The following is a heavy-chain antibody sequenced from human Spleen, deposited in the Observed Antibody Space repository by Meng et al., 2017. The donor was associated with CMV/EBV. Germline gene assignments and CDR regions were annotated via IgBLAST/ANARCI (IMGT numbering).Heavy chain of an antibody. J-gene: IGHJ4*02. V-gene: IGHV3-30-3*01. Sequence: GESLKISCAASGFTFSSYAMHWVRQDPGKGLEWVAVISYDGSNKYYADSVKGRFTISRDNSKNTLYLQMNSLRAEDTAVYYCARGPGGVSFWGQGTLVTVSS. CDR2: ISYDGSNK. CDR1: GFTFSSYA. D-gene: IGHD3-10*01. CDR3: ARGPGGVSF.